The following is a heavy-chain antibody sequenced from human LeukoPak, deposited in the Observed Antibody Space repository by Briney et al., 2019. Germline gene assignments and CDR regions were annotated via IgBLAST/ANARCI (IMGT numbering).Heavy chain of an antibody. J-gene: IGHJ4*02. CDR2: MNPNSGNT. V-gene: IGHV1-8*02. CDR3: ARVEQRGGYFDY. CDR1: GYTFTSYY. Sequence: ASVKVSCKASGYTFTSYYMHWVRQAPGQGLEWMGWMNPNSGNTGYAQKFQGRVTMTRNTSISTAYMELSSLRSEDTAVYYCARVEQRGGYFDYWGQGTLVTVSS. D-gene: IGHD6-25*01.